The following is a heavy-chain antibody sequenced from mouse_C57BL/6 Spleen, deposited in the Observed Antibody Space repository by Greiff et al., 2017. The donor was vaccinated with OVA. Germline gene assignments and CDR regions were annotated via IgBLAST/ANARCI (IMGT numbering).Heavy chain of an antibody. CDR3: ARKGLVTTAYAMDY. CDR2: IYPSDSEP. Sequence: VQLQQPGAELVRPGSSVKLSCKASGYTFTSYWMDWVKQRPGQGLEWIGNIYPSDSEPHSNQKFTDNATLTVDKSSSTAYMQLSSLTSEDSAVDYCARKGLVTTAYAMDYWGQGTSVTVAS. CDR1: GYTFTSYW. J-gene: IGHJ4*01. D-gene: IGHD1-2*01. V-gene: IGHV1-61*01.